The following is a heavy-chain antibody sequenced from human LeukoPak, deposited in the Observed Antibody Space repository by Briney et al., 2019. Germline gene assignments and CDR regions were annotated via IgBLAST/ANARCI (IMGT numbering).Heavy chain of an antibody. D-gene: IGHD6-19*01. Sequence: GGSLRLSCAASGFTFSSYAMSWVRQAPGKGLEWVSAISGSGGSTYYADSVKGRFTISRDNFKNTLYLQMNSLRAEDTAVYYCAKEGGKYSSGWSEYYFDYWGQGTLVTVSS. CDR1: GFTFSSYA. CDR3: AKEGGKYSSGWSEYYFDY. J-gene: IGHJ4*02. CDR2: ISGSGGST. V-gene: IGHV3-23*01.